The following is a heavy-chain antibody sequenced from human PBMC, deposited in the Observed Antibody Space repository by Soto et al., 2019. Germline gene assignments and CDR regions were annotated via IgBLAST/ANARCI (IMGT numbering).Heavy chain of an antibody. V-gene: IGHV4-39*01. Sequence: SETLSLTCTVSGDSISGTSFYWGWIRQSSGKGLEWIASIYSGGSTFYNLSLKSRLSLSVDTSKNQFSLRLQSVTAADTAVYYCVRHRSSREIHVDNWGQGTPVTVSS. CDR3: VRHRSSREIHVDN. J-gene: IGHJ4*02. CDR1: GDSISGTSFY. CDR2: IYSGGST.